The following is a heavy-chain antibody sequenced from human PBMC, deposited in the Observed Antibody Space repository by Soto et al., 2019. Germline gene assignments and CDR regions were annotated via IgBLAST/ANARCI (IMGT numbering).Heavy chain of an antibody. D-gene: IGHD3-10*01. V-gene: IGHV4-59*08. CDR1: GGSISSYY. CDR2: IYYSGST. Sequence: QVQLQESGPGLVKPSETLSLTCTVSGGSISSYYWSWIRPPPGQGLEWIGYIYYSGSTNYNPSLRSRVTISVDTSKNQFSLKLSSVTAADTAVYYCARGIPYYYDIDVWGKGTKVTVS. CDR3: ARGIPYYYDIDV. J-gene: IGHJ6*03.